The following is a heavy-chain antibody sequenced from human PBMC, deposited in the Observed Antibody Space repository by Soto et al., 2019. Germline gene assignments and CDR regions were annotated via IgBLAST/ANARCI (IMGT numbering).Heavy chain of an antibody. J-gene: IGHJ4*02. Sequence: QVQLVQSGAEVKKPGSSVRLSCTASGDTFSFYTISWVRQAPGQGPEWMGRIIPMVGMADYPQKLQGRVTISADKSTSTAYMVLSSLRSDDTAVYFCATNYGSGSTHFDSWGQGTLVTVSS. CDR1: GDTFSFYT. V-gene: IGHV1-69*02. CDR2: IIPMVGMA. CDR3: ATNYGSGSTHFDS. D-gene: IGHD3-10*01.